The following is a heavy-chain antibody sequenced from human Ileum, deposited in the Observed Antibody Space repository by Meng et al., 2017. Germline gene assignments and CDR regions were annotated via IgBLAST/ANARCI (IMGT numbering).Heavy chain of an antibody. CDR3: ARREYDSRGYYFDY. J-gene: IGHJ4*02. Sequence: QVQLQESGPGLVKPSETLSLTCTGAGGSISSYYWSLIRQPPGKGLEWIGYIYYNGSTNYNPSLKSRLTMSVDTSKNQFSLKLSSVTAADTAVYYCARREYDSRGYYFDYWGQGTLVTVSS. V-gene: IGHV4-59*08. CDR1: GGSISSYY. D-gene: IGHD3-22*01. CDR2: IYYNGST.